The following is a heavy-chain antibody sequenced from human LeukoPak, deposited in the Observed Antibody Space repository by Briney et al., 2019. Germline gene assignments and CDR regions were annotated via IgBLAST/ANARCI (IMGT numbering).Heavy chain of an antibody. D-gene: IGHD3-22*01. V-gene: IGHV4-39*01. CDR2: IYYSGST. CDR3: ARQRDYYDTCGYDYFDY. CDR1: GGSISSSGYY. J-gene: IGHJ4*02. Sequence: SETLSLTCTVSGGSISSSGYYWGWIRQPPGKGLEWIGSIYYSGSTYYNPSLKSRVSISVDTSKNQFSLKLTSVTAADTAVYYCARQRDYYDTCGYDYFDYWGQGTLVTVSS.